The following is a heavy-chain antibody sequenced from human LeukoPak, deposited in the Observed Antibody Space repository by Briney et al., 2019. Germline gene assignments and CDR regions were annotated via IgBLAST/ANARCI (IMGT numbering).Heavy chain of an antibody. CDR2: IYHSGST. D-gene: IGHD6-19*01. V-gene: IGHV4-38-2*02. J-gene: IGHJ4*02. Sequence: PSETLSLTCTVSGYFISSGYYWGWIRQPPGRGLEWIASIYHSGSTYYNPSLKSRFTISVDTSNNQFSLKLSSVTAADTAVYYCARRGGSGWYFDYWGQGTLVTVSS. CDR3: ARRGGSGWYFDY. CDR1: GYFISSGYY.